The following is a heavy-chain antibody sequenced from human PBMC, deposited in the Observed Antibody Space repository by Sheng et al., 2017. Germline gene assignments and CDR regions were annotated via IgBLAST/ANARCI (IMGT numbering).Heavy chain of an antibody. J-gene: IGHJ4*02. CDR3: AKEMTKIPPHFDY. Sequence: EVQLVESGGGLVQPGGSLRLSCAASGFTFSSYAMNWVRQAPGKGLEWVSSISSSGGSTYYADSVKGRFTISRDNSRNTLYLQMRSLRAEDTALYYCAKEMTKIPPHFDYWGQGTLVTVSS. D-gene: IGHD4-17*01. V-gene: IGHV3-23*04. CDR2: ISSSGGST. CDR1: GFTFSSYA.